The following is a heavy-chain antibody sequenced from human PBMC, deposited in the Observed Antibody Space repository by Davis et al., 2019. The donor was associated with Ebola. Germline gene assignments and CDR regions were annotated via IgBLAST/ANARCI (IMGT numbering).Heavy chain of an antibody. Sequence: ASVKVSCKASGYTFTSYGITWVRQAPGQGLEWMGWINPHNGNTNYAQNVQGRVTMTTDTTTSTAYMELRSLRSDDTAVYYCARDRVGHTSYYYYGMDVWGQGTTVTVSS. CDR3: ARDRVGHTSYYYYGMDV. CDR1: GYTFTSYG. D-gene: IGHD1-26*01. J-gene: IGHJ6*02. CDR2: INPHNGNT. V-gene: IGHV1-18*04.